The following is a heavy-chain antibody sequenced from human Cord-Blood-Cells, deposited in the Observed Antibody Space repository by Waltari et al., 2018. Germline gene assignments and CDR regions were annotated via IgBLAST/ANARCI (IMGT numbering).Heavy chain of an antibody. V-gene: IGHV1-2*02. Sequence: QVQLVQSGAEVKKPGASVRVSCKASGYTFTGYYLDWGRQAPGQGLEWMGWINPNSGGTNYAQKFQGRVTMTRDTSISTAYMELSRLRSDDTAVYYCARDGTRVGDAFDIWGQGTMVTVSS. CDR1: GYTFTGYY. D-gene: IGHD1-1*01. J-gene: IGHJ3*02. CDR3: ARDGTRVGDAFDI. CDR2: INPNSGGT.